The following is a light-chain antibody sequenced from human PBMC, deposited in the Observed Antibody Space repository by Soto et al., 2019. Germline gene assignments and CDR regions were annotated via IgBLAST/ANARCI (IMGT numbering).Light chain of an antibody. Sequence: LTQPASVSGSPGQSITISCTGTSSDVGRYNHVSWYQHHPGKAPKLIISEVSNRPSGVSNRFSGSKSGYTASLTISGLQAEDEADYYCNSHTSGDFRVFGTGTKVTVL. CDR3: NSHTSGDFRV. CDR2: EVS. V-gene: IGLV2-14*01. J-gene: IGLJ1*01. CDR1: SSDVGRYNH.